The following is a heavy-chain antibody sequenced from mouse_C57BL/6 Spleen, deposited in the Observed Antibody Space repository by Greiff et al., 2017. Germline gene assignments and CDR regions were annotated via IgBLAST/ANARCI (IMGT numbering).Heavy chain of an antibody. CDR1: GYTFTSYG. D-gene: IGHD1-1*01. CDR2: IYPRSGNT. CDR3: ARGHYGSSYDYAMDY. Sequence: QVHVKQSGAELARPGASVKLSCKASGYTFTSYGISWVKQRTGQGLEWIGEIYPRSGNTYYNEKFKGKATLTADKSSSTAYMELRSLTSEDSAVYFCARGHYGSSYDYAMDYWGQGTSVTVSS. J-gene: IGHJ4*01. V-gene: IGHV1-81*01.